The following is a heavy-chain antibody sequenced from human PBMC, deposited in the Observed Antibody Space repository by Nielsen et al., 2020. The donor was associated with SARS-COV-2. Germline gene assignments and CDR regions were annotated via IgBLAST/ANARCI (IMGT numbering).Heavy chain of an antibody. V-gene: IGHV3-30*02. D-gene: IGHD2-21*02. CDR3: AKATPPYCGGDCYSVDAFDI. CDR2: IRYDGSNK. J-gene: IGHJ3*02. Sequence: GESLKISYAASGFTFSSYGMHWVRQAPGKGLEWVAFIRYDGSNKYYADSVKGRFTISRDNSKNTLYLQMNSLRAEDTAVYYCAKATPPYCGGDCYSVDAFDIWGQGTMVTVSS. CDR1: GFTFSSYG.